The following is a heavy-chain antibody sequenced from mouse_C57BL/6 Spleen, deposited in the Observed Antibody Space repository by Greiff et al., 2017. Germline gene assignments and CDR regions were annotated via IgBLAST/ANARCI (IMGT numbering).Heavy chain of an antibody. CDR3: ARNYGSSYDAMDY. J-gene: IGHJ4*01. CDR1: GYTFTSYG. Sequence: QVQLQQSGAELARPGASVKLSCKASGYTFTSYGISWVKQRTGQGLEWIGEIYPRSGNTYYNEKFKGKATLTADTSSSTAYMELRSLTSEDSAVYFCARNYGSSYDAMDYWGQGTSVTVSS. CDR2: IYPRSGNT. D-gene: IGHD1-1*01. V-gene: IGHV1-81*01.